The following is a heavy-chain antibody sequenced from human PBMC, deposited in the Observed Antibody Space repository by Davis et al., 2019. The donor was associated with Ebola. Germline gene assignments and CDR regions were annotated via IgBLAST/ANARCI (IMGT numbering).Heavy chain of an antibody. J-gene: IGHJ6*02. CDR3: ARGQTYGSMVYGLDV. D-gene: IGHD3-10*01. V-gene: IGHV4-34*01. Sequence: MPSETLSLTCTVYGGSFSGYYWSWIRQPPGKGLEWIGEINHSGSTNYNPSLKSRITISVDTSKNQFSLRLTSVTAADTGVYYCARGQTYGSMVYGLDVWGRGTTVTVSS. CDR1: GGSFSGYY. CDR2: INHSGST.